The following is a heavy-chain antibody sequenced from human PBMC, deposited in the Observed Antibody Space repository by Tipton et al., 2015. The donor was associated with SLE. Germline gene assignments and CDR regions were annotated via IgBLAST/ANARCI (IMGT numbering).Heavy chain of an antibody. CDR2: ISYDGSNK. D-gene: IGHD3-10*01. CDR1: GFTFSSYA. J-gene: IGHJ4*02. CDR3: AREGSDYYGSGSLDY. Sequence: SLRLSCAASGFTFSSYAMHWVRQAPGKGLEWVAVISYDGSNKYYADSVKGRFTISRDNSKNTLYLQMNSLRAEDTAVYYCAREGSDYYGSGSLDYWGQGTLVTVSS. V-gene: IGHV3-30-3*01.